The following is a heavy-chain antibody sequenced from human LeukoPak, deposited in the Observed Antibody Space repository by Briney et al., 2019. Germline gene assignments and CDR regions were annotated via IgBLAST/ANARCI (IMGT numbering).Heavy chain of an antibody. CDR1: GFTFSSDA. V-gene: IGHV3-64*01. D-gene: IGHD3-22*01. J-gene: IGHJ4*02. CDR3: ARSSGYGYYFDY. CDR2: ISSNGGTT. Sequence: GGSLRLSCAASGFTFSSDAMHWVRQAPGKGLEYVSAISSNGGTTHYGNPVKGRFTISRDNSKNTLYLQMGSLRAEDMAVYFCARSSGYGYYFDYWGQGTLVTVSS.